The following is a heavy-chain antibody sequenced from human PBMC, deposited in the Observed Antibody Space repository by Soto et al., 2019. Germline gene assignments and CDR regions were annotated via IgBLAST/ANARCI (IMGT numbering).Heavy chain of an antibody. CDR2: ISAYTGVT. CDR3: AKDRPRLTQQFNGVS. CDR1: GYTFSEHG. V-gene: IGHV1-18*01. D-gene: IGHD2-8*01. J-gene: IGHJ5*02. Sequence: QIQLVQSGPEVKKPGASVRVSCKASGYTFSEHGFSWVRQGPGQGLERLGWISAYTGVTDYAQKFQGRLTLTTDTSTSSAYMELRSLRSDDTAVYYCAKDRPRLTQQFNGVSWGQGTLVTVSS.